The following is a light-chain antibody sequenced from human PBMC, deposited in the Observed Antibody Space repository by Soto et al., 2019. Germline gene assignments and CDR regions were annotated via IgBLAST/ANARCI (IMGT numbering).Light chain of an antibody. J-gene: IGKJ1*01. V-gene: IGKV3-15*01. CDR1: QIVSSN. Sequence: EIVMTQSPATLSVSPGERATLSCRASQIVSSNLAWYQQKPGQAPRLLIYGASTRATGIPARFSGSGSGTEFALTISSLQSEDFAVYYCQQYNNLPRTFGQGTKVEIK. CDR3: QQYNNLPRT. CDR2: GAS.